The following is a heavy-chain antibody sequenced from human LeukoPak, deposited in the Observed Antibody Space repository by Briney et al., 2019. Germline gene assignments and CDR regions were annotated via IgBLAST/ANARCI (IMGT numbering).Heavy chain of an antibody. CDR2: ITSKAYGATT. CDR3: SRHIVGARTYFDY. D-gene: IGHD1-26*01. CDR1: GFTFGDYA. V-gene: IGHV3-49*04. Sequence: GGSLRLSCTASGFTFGDYAMSWVRQAPGKGLEWVGFITSKAYGATTDYAASVKGRFTISRDDSKSIAYLQMNSLKTEDTAVYYCSRHIVGARTYFDYWGQGALVTVSS. J-gene: IGHJ4*02.